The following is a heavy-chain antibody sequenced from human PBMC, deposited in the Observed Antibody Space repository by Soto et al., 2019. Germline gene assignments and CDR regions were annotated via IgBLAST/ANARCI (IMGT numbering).Heavy chain of an antibody. CDR3: ARGGELWEKYYFDY. J-gene: IGHJ4*02. Sequence: HGGSLRLSCAASGFTVSSNYMSWVRQAPGKGLEWVSVIYSGGSTYYADSVKGRFTISRDNSKNTLYLQMNSLRAEDTAVYYCARGGELWEKYYFDYWGQGTLVTVSS. CDR2: IYSGGST. V-gene: IGHV3-66*01. D-gene: IGHD5-18*01. CDR1: GFTVSSNY.